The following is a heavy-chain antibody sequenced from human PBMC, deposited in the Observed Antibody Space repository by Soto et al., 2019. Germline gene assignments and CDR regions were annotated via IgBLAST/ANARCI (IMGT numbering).Heavy chain of an antibody. D-gene: IGHD5-18*01. CDR3: ARRKGGLYSYCSGSRVDY. CDR2: IYPGDSDT. J-gene: IGHJ4*02. CDR1: GYSFTSYW. V-gene: IGHV5-51*01. Sequence: EVQLVQSGAEVKKPGESLKISCKGSGYSFTSYWIGWVRLMPGKGLEWMGIIYPGDSDTRYSPSFQGQVNISADKSISTAHLQWSILKASDTAMYYCARRKGGLYSYCSGSRVDYWGQGTMVTVSS.